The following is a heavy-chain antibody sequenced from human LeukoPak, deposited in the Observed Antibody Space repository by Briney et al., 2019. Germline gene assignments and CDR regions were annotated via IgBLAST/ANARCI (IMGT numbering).Heavy chain of an antibody. CDR3: ATMVRGVPNGAPFDY. CDR1: GYTLTELS. CDR2: FDPEDGET. J-gene: IGHJ4*02. V-gene: IGHV1-24*01. D-gene: IGHD3-10*01. Sequence: ASVKVSCKVSGYTLTELSMHWVRQAPGKGLEWMGGFDPEDGETIYAQKFQGRVTMTEDTSTDTAYMELSSLRSEDTAVYYCATMVRGVPNGAPFDYWGQGTLVTVSS.